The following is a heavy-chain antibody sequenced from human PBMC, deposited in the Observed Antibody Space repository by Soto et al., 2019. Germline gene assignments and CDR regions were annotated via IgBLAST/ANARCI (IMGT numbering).Heavy chain of an antibody. J-gene: IGHJ4*02. Sequence: EVQLLESGGGLVQPGGSLRLSCVASGFTFSEYDMTWVRQAPGKGLEWVSTVRQTVLTTYYAASVKGRFTMSRDNSKNTVSLQINSLRAEDTALYYCAKRYGPGGGCALFDRWGQGTLVTVAS. V-gene: IGHV3-23*01. CDR3: AKRYGPGGGCALFDR. CDR2: VRQTVLTT. CDR1: GFTFSEYD. D-gene: IGHD2-15*01.